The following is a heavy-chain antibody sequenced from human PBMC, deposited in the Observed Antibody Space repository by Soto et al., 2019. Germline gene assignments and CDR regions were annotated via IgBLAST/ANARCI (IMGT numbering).Heavy chain of an antibody. Sequence: PGGSLRLSCAVSGLTFSDYAIHWVRQAPGEGLEWVAVISNDGSKKFYIDSVKGRFTISRDNSRKTLYLQMNSLRAEDTALYYCAIHRWKLGPPDYWGQGTLVTVSS. CDR2: ISNDGSKK. CDR3: AIHRWKLGPPDY. CDR1: GLTFSDYA. J-gene: IGHJ4*02. V-gene: IGHV3-30*04. D-gene: IGHD1-1*01.